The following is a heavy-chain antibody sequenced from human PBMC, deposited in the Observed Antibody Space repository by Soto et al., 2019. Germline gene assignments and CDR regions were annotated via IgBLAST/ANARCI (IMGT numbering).Heavy chain of an antibody. V-gene: IGHV4-39*01. D-gene: IGHD6-19*01. CDR3: ARHDQWVARGRRPNSGY. CDR1: DDSISGGTYY. CDR2: IYYSGST. Sequence: QLQLQESGPGLVKPSETLSLTCTVSDDSISGGTYYWAWIRQPPGEGLEWIGSIYYSGSTYYNPSLKSRVTISVDTSKNQFSLQLRFVTAADTAVYYCARHDQWVARGRRPNSGYWGQGTLVTVSS. J-gene: IGHJ4*02.